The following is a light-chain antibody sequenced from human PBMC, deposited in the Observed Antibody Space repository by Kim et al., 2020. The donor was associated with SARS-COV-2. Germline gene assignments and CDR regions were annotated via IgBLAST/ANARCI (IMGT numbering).Light chain of an antibody. CDR3: QQYKQWPLT. CDR1: QSVGSN. CDR2: GAS. V-gene: IGKV3-15*01. Sequence: ESPGERATLSCRASQSVGSNLAWYQQKSGQTPRLLIYGASIRATGIPARFSDSGSGTDFTLTISSLQSEDFAVYYCQQYKQWPLTFGGGTKVDIK. J-gene: IGKJ4*01.